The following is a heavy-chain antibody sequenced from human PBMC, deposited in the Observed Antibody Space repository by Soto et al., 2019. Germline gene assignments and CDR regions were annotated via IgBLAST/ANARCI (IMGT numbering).Heavy chain of an antibody. J-gene: IGHJ4*02. CDR2: SRNKANSFTT. CDR1: GLAFSDHY. V-gene: IGHV3-72*01. D-gene: IGHD3-10*02. CDR3: AKETVFTAVEDK. Sequence: PGGSLRLSCAASGLAFSDHYMDWVRQAPGKGLEWVGRSRNKANSFTTEYAASVNGRFSVSRDDSKNSLFLQMNSLKTEYTAVYYCAKETVFTAVEDKWGQGTLVTVSS.